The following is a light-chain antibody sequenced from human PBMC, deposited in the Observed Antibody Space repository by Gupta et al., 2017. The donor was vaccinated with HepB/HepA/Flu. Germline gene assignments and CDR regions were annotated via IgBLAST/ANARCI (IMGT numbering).Light chain of an antibody. V-gene: IGKV3-11*01. CDR2: DAS. Sequence: EIVLTQSPATLSLSPGERATLSCRASQSISSYLAWYQQKPGQAPRLLIYDASNRATGIPARASGSGSGTDFTLTISSLEPEDFAVDYCQQRSNWPFTFGGGTKVEIK. CDR3: QQRSNWPFT. CDR1: QSISSY. J-gene: IGKJ4*01.